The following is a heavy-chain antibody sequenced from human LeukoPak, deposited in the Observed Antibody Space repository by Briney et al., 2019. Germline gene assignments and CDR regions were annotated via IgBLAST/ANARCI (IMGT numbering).Heavy chain of an antibody. CDR1: GGSISSSSYY. CDR3: ARGQVASP. V-gene: IGHV4-39*07. J-gene: IGHJ5*02. CDR2: IYYSGST. Sequence: PSETLSLTCTVSGGSISSSSYYWGWIRQPPGKGLEWIGSIYYSGSTYYNPSLKSRVTISVDTSKNQFSLKLSSVTAADTAVYYCARGQVASPWGQGTLVTVSS.